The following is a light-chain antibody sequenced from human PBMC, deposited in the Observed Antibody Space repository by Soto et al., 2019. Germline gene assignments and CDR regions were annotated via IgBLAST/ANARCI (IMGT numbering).Light chain of an antibody. V-gene: IGKV1-5*01. Sequence: DIRMTQPPSTLSASVGDRVTITCRASQSISSWLAWYQQKPGKAPKLLIYDASSLESGVPSRFSGSGSGTEFTLTISSLQPDDFATYYCQQYNSYPLTFGGGTKVDIK. J-gene: IGKJ4*01. CDR1: QSISSW. CDR2: DAS. CDR3: QQYNSYPLT.